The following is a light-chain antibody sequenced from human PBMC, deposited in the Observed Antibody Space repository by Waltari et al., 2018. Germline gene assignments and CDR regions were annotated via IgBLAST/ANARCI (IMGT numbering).Light chain of an antibody. CDR2: KAN. J-gene: IGLJ3*02. V-gene: IGLV8-61*01. CDR1: FGPVPPTPF. CDR3: LFYMGSGIWV. Sequence: QTVVTQEPSLSVSPGGTVTLICALSFGPVPPTPFVRWYQQPPGQAPRTLVYKANTRSSGVPDRFSGSILGNKAALTITGAQADDESDYYCLFYMGSGIWVFGGGTKLTVL.